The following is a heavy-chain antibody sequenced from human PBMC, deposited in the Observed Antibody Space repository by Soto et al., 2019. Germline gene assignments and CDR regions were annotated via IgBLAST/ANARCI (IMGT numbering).Heavy chain of an antibody. CDR1: GGSISSSSYY. D-gene: IGHD6-6*01. Sequence: SETLSLTCTVSGGSISSSSYYWAWIRQPPGKGLEWIGSIFYSGSTYYKPSLRSRVTISVDTSKNQFSLKLSSVTAADTAVYYCARESSSLPAQWGQGTLVTVSS. J-gene: IGHJ4*02. V-gene: IGHV4-39*02. CDR3: ARESSSLPAQ. CDR2: IFYSGST.